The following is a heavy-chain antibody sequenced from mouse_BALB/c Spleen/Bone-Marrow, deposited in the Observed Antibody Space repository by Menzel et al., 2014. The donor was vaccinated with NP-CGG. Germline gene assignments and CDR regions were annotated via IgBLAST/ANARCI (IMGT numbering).Heavy chain of an antibody. CDR1: GFNIKDTY. Sequence: EVNVVESGAELVKPGASVKLSCTASGFNIKDTYMHWVKQRPEQGLEWIGRIDPANGNTKYDPKFQGKATITADTSSNTAYLQLSSLTSEDTAVYYWARWEYYAMDYWGQGTSVTVSS. CDR2: IDPANGNT. J-gene: IGHJ4*01. V-gene: IGHV14-3*02. CDR3: ARWEYYAMDY. D-gene: IGHD4-1*01.